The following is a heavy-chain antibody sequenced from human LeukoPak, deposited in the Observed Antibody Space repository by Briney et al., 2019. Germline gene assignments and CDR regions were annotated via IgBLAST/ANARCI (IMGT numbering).Heavy chain of an antibody. CDR2: ISDGSRNT. D-gene: IGHD3-10*01. J-gene: IGHJ5*02. Sequence: GGSLRLSCATSGFTFSSYTMNWVRHTPGKGLQWVSTISDGSRNTHYADSVNGRFTISRDDFLNVVYLQMNSLTVEDTAVYYCAKHGYYGSGSYADHWGQGTLVTVSS. V-gene: IGHV3-23*01. CDR1: GFTFSSYT. CDR3: AKHGYYGSGSYADH.